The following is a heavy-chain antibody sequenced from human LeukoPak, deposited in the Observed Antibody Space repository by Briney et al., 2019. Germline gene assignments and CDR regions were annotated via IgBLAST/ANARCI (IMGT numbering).Heavy chain of an antibody. CDR1: GFTFSSYD. J-gene: IGHJ4*02. CDR3: AREAVAGKAIDY. D-gene: IGHD6-19*01. Sequence: GGSLRLSCAASGFTFSSYDMHWVRQATGKGLEWVSAIGTAGDTYYPGSVKGRFTISRENAKNSLYLQMNSLRAGDTAVYYCAREAVAGKAIDYWGQGTLVTVSS. CDR2: IGTAGDT. V-gene: IGHV3-13*01.